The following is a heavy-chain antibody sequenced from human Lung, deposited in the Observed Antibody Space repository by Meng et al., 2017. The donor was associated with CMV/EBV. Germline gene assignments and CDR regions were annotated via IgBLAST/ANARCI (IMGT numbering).Heavy chain of an antibody. CDR1: GFTFSSYE. Sequence: GGSXRLXXAASGFTFSSYEMNWVRQAPGKGLEWVSYISSSGSTIYYADSVKGRFTISRDNAKNSLYLQMNSLRAEDTAVYYCARDRTVTTSLYYYYYGMDVWGQGTTXTVSS. CDR3: ARDRTVTTSLYYYYYGMDV. CDR2: ISSSGSTI. D-gene: IGHD4-11*01. J-gene: IGHJ6*02. V-gene: IGHV3-48*03.